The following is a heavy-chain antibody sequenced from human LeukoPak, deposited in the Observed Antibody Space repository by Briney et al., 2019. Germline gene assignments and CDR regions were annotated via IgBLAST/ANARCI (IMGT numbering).Heavy chain of an antibody. Sequence: PGGSLRLSCAASGFTFGSYAIHWVRQAPGKGLEWVSAISGSGGSTYYADSVKGRFTISRDNSKNTLYLQMNSLRAEDTAVYYCAKTLVVAAISQLFDYWGQGTLVTVSS. CDR2: ISGSGGST. V-gene: IGHV3-23*01. J-gene: IGHJ4*02. CDR3: AKTLVVAAISQLFDY. D-gene: IGHD2-15*01. CDR1: GFTFGSYA.